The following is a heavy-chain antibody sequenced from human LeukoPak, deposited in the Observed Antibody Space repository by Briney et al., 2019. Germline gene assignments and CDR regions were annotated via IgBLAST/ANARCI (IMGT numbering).Heavy chain of an antibody. CDR1: GFTFTSSA. CDR2: IVVGSDNT. Sequence: SVKVSCKASGFTFTSSAVQWVRQARGQRLEWIGWIVVGSDNTNYAQKFQDRVTFTRDMSTSTAYMDLSSLRSEDTAVYYCAAERLASSGWHFAFDIWGQGTMVTVSS. V-gene: IGHV1-58*01. J-gene: IGHJ3*02. D-gene: IGHD6-19*01. CDR3: AAERLASSGWHFAFDI.